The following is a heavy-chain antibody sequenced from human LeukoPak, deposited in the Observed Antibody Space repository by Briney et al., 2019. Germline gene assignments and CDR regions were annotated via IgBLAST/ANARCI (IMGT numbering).Heavy chain of an antibody. CDR2: IYYSGST. D-gene: IGHD6-13*01. V-gene: IGHV4-31*03. CDR3: ARDKIAAAACSEYGMDV. CDR1: GGSISSGGYY. Sequence: KPSQTLSLTCTVSGGSISSGGYYWSWIRQHPGKGLEWIGYIYYSGSTYYNPSLKSRVTISVDTSKNQFSLKLSSVTAADTAVYYCARDKIAAAACSEYGMDVWGQGTTVTVSS. J-gene: IGHJ6*02.